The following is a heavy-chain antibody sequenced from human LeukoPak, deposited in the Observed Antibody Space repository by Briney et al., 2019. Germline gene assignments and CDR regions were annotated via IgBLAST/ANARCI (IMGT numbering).Heavy chain of an antibody. CDR2: IYTSGST. CDR1: GGSISSGSYY. V-gene: IGHV4-61*02. CDR3: AKFGQVDGTGGDY. D-gene: IGHD6-19*01. Sequence: SQTLSLTSTVSGGSISSGSYYWSWIRQPAGKGLEWIGRIYTSGSTNYNPSLKSRVTISIDTSKNQFSLKLSSVTAADTAVYYCAKFGQVDGTGGDYWGQGTPVTVSS. J-gene: IGHJ4*02.